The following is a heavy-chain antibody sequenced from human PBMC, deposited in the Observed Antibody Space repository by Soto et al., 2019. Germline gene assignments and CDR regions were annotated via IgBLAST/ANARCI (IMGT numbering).Heavy chain of an antibody. CDR1: GFTFSSYG. CDR3: AKDGSGVAFDY. V-gene: IGHV3-30*18. CDR2: ISYDGSNK. J-gene: IGHJ4*02. Sequence: QVQLVESGGGVVQPGRSLRLSCAASGFTFSSYGMHWVRQAPGKGLEWVAVISYDGSNKYYADSVKGRFTISRDNSKNTLYLQMNSLRAEDTAVYYCAKDGSGVAFDYWSQGTLVTVSS. D-gene: IGHD2-15*01.